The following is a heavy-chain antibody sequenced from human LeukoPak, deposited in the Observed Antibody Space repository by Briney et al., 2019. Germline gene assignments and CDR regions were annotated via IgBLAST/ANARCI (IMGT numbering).Heavy chain of an antibody. CDR3: ARAGEQLLVPGFDF. CDR1: GLTFSNYW. J-gene: IGHJ4*02. V-gene: IGHV3-21*01. Sequence: GGSLRLSCAASGLTFSNYWMNWVRQAPGKGLEWVSSISSSSSYIYYADSVKGRFTISRDNAKNSLYLQMNSLRVEDTAVYYCARAGEQLLVPGFDFWGQGTLVTVSS. D-gene: IGHD6-6*01. CDR2: ISSSSSYI.